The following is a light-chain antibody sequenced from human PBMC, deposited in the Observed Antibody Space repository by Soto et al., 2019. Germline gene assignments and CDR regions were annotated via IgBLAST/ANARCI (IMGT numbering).Light chain of an antibody. CDR1: QSVTSSY. CDR2: SAS. CDR3: QQYGNSPLWA. Sequence: EIVLTQSPGTLSLSPGERATLSCRATQSVTSSYLAWYQQKPGQAPRLLIYSASSRATGIPDRFSGSGSGTDFTLTISRLEPEDFAVYYCQQYGNSPLWALGQGTQVEVK. V-gene: IGKV3-20*01. J-gene: IGKJ1*01.